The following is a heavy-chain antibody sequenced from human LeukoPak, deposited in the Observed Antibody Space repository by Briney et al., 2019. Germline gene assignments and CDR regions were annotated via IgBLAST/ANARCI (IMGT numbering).Heavy chain of an antibody. J-gene: IGHJ4*02. CDR1: GGTFSSYA. CDR2: IIPIFGTA. V-gene: IGHV1-69*05. D-gene: IGHD3-10*01. Sequence: GASVKVSCKASGGTFSSYAISWVRQAPGQGLEWMGGIIPIFGTANYAQKFQGRVTITTDESTSTAYMELSSLRSEDTAVYYCASNYGSGSLIDNFDYWGQGTLVTVSS. CDR3: ASNYGSGSLIDNFDY.